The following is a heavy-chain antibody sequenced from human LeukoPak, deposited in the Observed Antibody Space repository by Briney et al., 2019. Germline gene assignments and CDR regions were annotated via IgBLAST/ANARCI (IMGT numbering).Heavy chain of an antibody. Sequence: SGGSLRLSCAGSGFTFDDYAMHWVRQAPGKGLEWVSGISWNSGSIGYADSVKGRFTISRDNAKNSLYLQMNSLRAEDTALYYCATMTTVTLGGYWGQGTLVTVSS. J-gene: IGHJ4*02. CDR3: ATMTTVTLGGY. CDR2: ISWNSGSI. V-gene: IGHV3-9*01. D-gene: IGHD4-17*01. CDR1: GFTFDDYA.